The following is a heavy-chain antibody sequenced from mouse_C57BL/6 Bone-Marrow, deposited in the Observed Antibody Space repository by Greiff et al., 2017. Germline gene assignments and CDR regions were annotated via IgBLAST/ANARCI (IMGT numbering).Heavy chain of an antibody. J-gene: IGHJ3*01. Sequence: QVQLQQPGAELVKPGASVKLSCKASGYTFTSYWMHWVKQRPGQGLEWIGMIHPNSGSTNYNEKFKSKATLTVDKSSSTAYLQLSSLTSEDSAVYFSATLYYDYDLAWFATGAKGLWSLSLQ. CDR1: GYTFTSYW. D-gene: IGHD2-4*01. V-gene: IGHV1-64*01. CDR3: ATLYYDYDLAWFAT. CDR2: IHPNSGST.